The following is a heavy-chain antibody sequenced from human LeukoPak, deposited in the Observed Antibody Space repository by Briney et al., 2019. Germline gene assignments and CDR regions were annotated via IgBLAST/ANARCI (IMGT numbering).Heavy chain of an antibody. CDR1: GFTFSSYN. J-gene: IGHJ4*02. Sequence: GGSLRLSCAASGFTFSSYNMNWVRQAPGKGLEWVSSISSSSSYIYYADSVKGRFTISRDNAKNSLYLQMDSLRAEDTAVYYCARDRGARDAYNGIDYWAQGTLVTVSS. CDR2: ISSSSSYI. CDR3: ARDRGARDAYNGIDY. D-gene: IGHD5-24*01. V-gene: IGHV3-21*01.